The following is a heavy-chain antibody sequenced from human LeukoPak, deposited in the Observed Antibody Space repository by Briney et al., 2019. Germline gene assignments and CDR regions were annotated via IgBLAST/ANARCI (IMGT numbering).Heavy chain of an antibody. J-gene: IGHJ4*02. CDR2: INPNSGGT. CDR1: GYXFTAFY. V-gene: IGHV1-2*02. D-gene: IGHD3-9*01. CDR3: ARGYCDTNDCPPGAY. Sequence: ASVKASCKASGYXFTAFYIHWVRQAPGQGLEWMGWINPNSGGTNYAQKFQGRVTLTRDTSIRTVYMELTGLTSDDTAVYYCARGYCDTNDCPPGAYWGQGALVTVSS.